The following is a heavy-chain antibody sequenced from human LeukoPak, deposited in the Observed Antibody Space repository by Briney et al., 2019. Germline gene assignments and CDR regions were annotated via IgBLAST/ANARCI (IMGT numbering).Heavy chain of an antibody. Sequence: PGGSLRLSRAASGFTFSASWMTWVRQAPGKGLEWVTNINQDGSVKYYVDSVKGRFTISRDNARNALYLQMNSLRTEDTAVYYCARGDRGFDYWGQGTLVTVSS. CDR3: ARGDRGFDY. V-gene: IGHV3-7*01. CDR1: GFTFSASW. J-gene: IGHJ4*02. CDR2: INQDGSVK.